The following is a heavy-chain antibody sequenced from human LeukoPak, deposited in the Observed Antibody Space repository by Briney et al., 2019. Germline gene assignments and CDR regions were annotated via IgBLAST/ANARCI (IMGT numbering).Heavy chain of an antibody. CDR2: ISAYNGNT. CDR3: ARGGTRGEYYYYYMDV. CDR1: GYTFTSYG. V-gene: IGHV1-18*01. D-gene: IGHD3-10*01. Sequence: ASVKVSCKASGYTFTSYGISWVRQAPGQGLEWMGWISAYNGNTNYAQKLQGRVTMTIDTSTSTAYMELRSLRSDDTAVYYCARGGTRGEYYYYYMDVWGKGTTVTVSS. J-gene: IGHJ6*03.